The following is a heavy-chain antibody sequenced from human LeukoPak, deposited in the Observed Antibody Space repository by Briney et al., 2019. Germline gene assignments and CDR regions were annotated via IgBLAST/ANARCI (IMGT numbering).Heavy chain of an antibody. CDR1: GFTFSSYA. V-gene: IGHV3-23*01. CDR3: ARDGINYYYYYGMDV. D-gene: IGHD1-26*01. J-gene: IGHJ6*02. CDR2: INSIGGGT. Sequence: GGSLRLSCAASGFTFSSYAMSWVRQAPGKGLEWVSTINSIGGGTYYADSVKGRFTISRDNSKDTLYLQMNSLRAEDTAVYYCARDGINYYYYYGMDVWGQGTTVTVSS.